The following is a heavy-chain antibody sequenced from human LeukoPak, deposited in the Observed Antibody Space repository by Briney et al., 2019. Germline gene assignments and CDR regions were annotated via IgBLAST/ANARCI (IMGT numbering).Heavy chain of an antibody. D-gene: IGHD4-11*01. CDR2: INHSGST. J-gene: IGHJ5*02. Sequence: PSETLSLTCAVYGGSFSGYYWSWIRQPPGKGLEWIGEINHSGSTNYNPSLKSRVTISVDTSKNQFSLKLSSVTAADTAVYYCAPMTTVTRASWGQGTLVPVSS. V-gene: IGHV4-34*01. CDR3: APMTTVTRAS. CDR1: GGSFSGYY.